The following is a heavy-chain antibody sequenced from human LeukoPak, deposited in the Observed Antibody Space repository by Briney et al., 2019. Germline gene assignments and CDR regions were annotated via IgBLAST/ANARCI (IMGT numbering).Heavy chain of an antibody. Sequence: PGGSLRLSCAASGFTFSSYSMNWVRQAPGKGLEWVSSISSSSSYIYYADSVKGRFTISRDNAKNSLYLQMNSLRAEDTAVYYCAKVLILYGDYERGAFDIWGQGTMVTVSS. J-gene: IGHJ3*02. V-gene: IGHV3-21*04. D-gene: IGHD4-17*01. CDR2: ISSSSSYI. CDR1: GFTFSSYS. CDR3: AKVLILYGDYERGAFDI.